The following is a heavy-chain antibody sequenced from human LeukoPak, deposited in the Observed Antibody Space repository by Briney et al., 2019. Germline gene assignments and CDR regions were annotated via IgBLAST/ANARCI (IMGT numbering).Heavy chain of an antibody. Sequence: SETLSLTCTVSGGSISSYYWSWIRQPAGKGLEWIGRIYTSGSTNYNPSLKSRVTMLVDTSKNQFSLKLSSVTAADTAVYYCARAVGSGSFQTYYYSMDVWGKGTTVTISS. CDR1: GGSISSYY. J-gene: IGHJ6*03. CDR2: IYTSGST. CDR3: ARAVGSGSFQTYYYSMDV. V-gene: IGHV4-4*07. D-gene: IGHD3-10*01.